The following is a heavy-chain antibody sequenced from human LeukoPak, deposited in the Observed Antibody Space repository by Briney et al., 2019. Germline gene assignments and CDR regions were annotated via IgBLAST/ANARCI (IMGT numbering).Heavy chain of an antibody. CDR3: ARGIPYNWNFYYGMDV. Sequence: ASVKVSCKASGYTFTSYYMHWVRQAPGQGLEWMGIINPSGGSTSYAQKFQGRVTMTRDTSTSTVYMELSSLRSEDTAVYYCARGIPYNWNFYYGMDVWGQGTTVTVSS. D-gene: IGHD1-20*01. CDR1: GYTFTSYY. V-gene: IGHV1-46*01. J-gene: IGHJ6*02. CDR2: INPSGGST.